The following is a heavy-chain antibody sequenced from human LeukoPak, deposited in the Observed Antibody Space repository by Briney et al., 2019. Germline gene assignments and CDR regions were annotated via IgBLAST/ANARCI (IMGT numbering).Heavy chain of an antibody. CDR3: ARGIYSGSYYYYYYMDV. J-gene: IGHJ6*03. CDR2: INHSGST. V-gene: IGHV4-34*01. D-gene: IGHD1-26*01. Sequence: SETLSLTCAVYGGSFSGYYWSWIRQPPGKGLEWIGEINHSGSTNYNPSLKSRVTISVDTSKNQFSLKLSSVTAADTAVYYCARGIYSGSYYYYYYMDVWGKGTTVTVSS. CDR1: GGSFSGYY.